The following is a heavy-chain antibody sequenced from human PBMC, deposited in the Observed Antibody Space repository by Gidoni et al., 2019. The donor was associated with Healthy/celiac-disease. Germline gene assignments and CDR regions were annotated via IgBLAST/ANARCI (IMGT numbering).Heavy chain of an antibody. V-gene: IGHV3-48*02. J-gene: IGHJ4*02. Sequence: EVQLVESGGGLVQPGGSLRLSCAASGFTFSSYSINWVRQAPGKGLEWVSYISSSSSTIYYADSVKGRFTISRDNAKNSLYLQMNSLRDEDTAVYYCARFYCSSTSCHFDYWGQGTLVTVSS. D-gene: IGHD2-2*01. CDR1: GFTFSSYS. CDR3: ARFYCSSTSCHFDY. CDR2: ISSSSSTI.